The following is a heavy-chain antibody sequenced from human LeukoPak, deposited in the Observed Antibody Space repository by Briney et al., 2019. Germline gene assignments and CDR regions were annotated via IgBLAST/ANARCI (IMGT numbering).Heavy chain of an antibody. V-gene: IGHV3-30*18. CDR2: ISYDGSKK. CDR1: GFTFSNYG. D-gene: IGHD3-10*01. CDR3: AKDGSGSYPYYFDY. J-gene: IGHJ4*02. Sequence: GGSLRLSCAASGFTFSNYGMHWVRQAPGKGLEWVAVISYDGSKKYYADSVKGRFTISRDNSKNTLYLQMKSLRAEDTAVYYCAKDGSGSYPYYFDYWGQGTLVTVSS.